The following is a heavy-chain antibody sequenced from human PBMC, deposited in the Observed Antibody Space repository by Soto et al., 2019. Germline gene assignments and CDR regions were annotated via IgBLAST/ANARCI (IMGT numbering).Heavy chain of an antibody. D-gene: IGHD1-1*01. CDR3: ATRRYNWNDVPFDY. J-gene: IGHJ4*02. CDR1: GFTFSSYN. V-gene: IGHV3-48*02. Sequence: GGSLRLSCAASGFTFSSYNMNLGRPAPGKGLEWVSYISSSSSTIYYADSVKGRFTISRDNAKNSLYLQMNSLRDEDTAVYYCATRRYNWNDVPFDYWGQGTLVTVSS. CDR2: ISSSSSTI.